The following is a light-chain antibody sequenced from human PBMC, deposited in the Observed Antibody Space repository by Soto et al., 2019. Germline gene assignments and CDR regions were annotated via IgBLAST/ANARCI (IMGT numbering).Light chain of an antibody. V-gene: IGKV1-33*01. Sequence: DIQMTQSPSSLSASVGDRVTITCQASQYISNHLNWYQQKPGKVPKLLISDASNLETGVPSRFSGSGSETDFTFTISGLQPEDVATYYCQQSKDRPTFGRGTKVEIK. J-gene: IGKJ4*01. CDR2: DAS. CDR3: QQSKDRPT. CDR1: QYISNH.